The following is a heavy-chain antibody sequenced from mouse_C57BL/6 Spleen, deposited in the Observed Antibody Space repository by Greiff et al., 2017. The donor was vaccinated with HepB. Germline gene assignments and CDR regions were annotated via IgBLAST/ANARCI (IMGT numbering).Heavy chain of an antibody. Sequence: EVQLQESGPGMVKPSQSLSLTCTVTGYSITSVYDWHWIRLFPGNNLEWMANITYSGSTNYNPPLKSRISITHDTSKNHFFLKLNSVTTEDTATYYCARGWDGYFDYWGQGTTLTVSS. CDR3: ARGWDGYFDY. CDR1: GYSITSVYD. D-gene: IGHD2-3*01. CDR2: ITYSGST. V-gene: IGHV3-1*01. J-gene: IGHJ2*01.